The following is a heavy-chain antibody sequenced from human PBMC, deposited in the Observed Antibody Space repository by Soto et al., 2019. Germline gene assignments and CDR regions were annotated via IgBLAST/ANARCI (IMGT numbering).Heavy chain of an antibody. Sequence: GASVKVSCKASGGTFSSYAISWVRQAPGQGLEWMGGIIPIFGTANYAQKFQGRVTITADKSTSTAYMELSSLRSEDTAVYYCARGTYYYDSSGPLGYWGQGTLVTSPQ. CDR2: IIPIFGTA. CDR1: GGTFSSYA. D-gene: IGHD3-22*01. CDR3: ARGTYYYDSSGPLGY. J-gene: IGHJ4*02. V-gene: IGHV1-69*06.